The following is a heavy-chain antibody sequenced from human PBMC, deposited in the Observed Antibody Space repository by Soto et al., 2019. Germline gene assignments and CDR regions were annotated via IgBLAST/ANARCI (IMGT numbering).Heavy chain of an antibody. CDR1: GYRFTSYL. Sequence: EVQLVQSGAEVKKPGESLRISCKGSGYRFTSYLISWVRQMPGKGLEWMGRIDPSDSYTNYSPSFQGHVTISADKSISTAYLKWSSLKASDTAMYYCARRPKGYGSGRYYNEGDYWGQGTLVTVSS. CDR2: IDPSDSYT. J-gene: IGHJ4*02. D-gene: IGHD3-10*01. V-gene: IGHV5-10-1*01. CDR3: ARRPKGYGSGRYYNEGDY.